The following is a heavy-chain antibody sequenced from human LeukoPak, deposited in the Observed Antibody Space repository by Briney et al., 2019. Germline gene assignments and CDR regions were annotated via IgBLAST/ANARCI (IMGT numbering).Heavy chain of an antibody. CDR1: GGSFSGYY. V-gene: IGHV4-34*01. D-gene: IGHD3-3*01. Sequence: PSETLSLTCAVYGGSFSGYYWSWIRQPPGKGLECIGEINHSGSTNYNPSLKSRVTISVDTSKNQFSLKLSSVTAADTAVYYCAALYYDFSFWGQGTLVTVSS. J-gene: IGHJ4*02. CDR2: INHSGST. CDR3: AALYYDFSF.